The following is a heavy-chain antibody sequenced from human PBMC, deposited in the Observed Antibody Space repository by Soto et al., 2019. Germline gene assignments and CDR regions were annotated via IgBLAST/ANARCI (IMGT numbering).Heavy chain of an antibody. CDR3: ARDTIFGVVTSYYYYYGMDV. D-gene: IGHD3-3*01. J-gene: IGHJ6*02. Sequence: GGSLRLSCAASGFTFSSYEMNWVRQAPGKGLEWVSYISSSGSTIYYADSVKGRFTISRDNAKNSLYLQMNSLRAEDTAVYYCARDTIFGVVTSYYYYYGMDVWGQGTTVTVSS. CDR2: ISSSGSTI. V-gene: IGHV3-48*03. CDR1: GFTFSSYE.